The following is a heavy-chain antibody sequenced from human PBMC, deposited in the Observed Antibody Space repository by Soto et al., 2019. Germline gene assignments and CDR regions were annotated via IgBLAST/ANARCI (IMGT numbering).Heavy chain of an antibody. D-gene: IGHD6-13*01. J-gene: IGHJ6*02. V-gene: IGHV4-31*03. CDR1: GGSISSGGYY. Sequence: QVQLQESGPGLVKPSQTLSLTCTVSGGSISSGGYYWSWIRQHPGKGLEWIGYIDYSGSTYYNPSLKSRVTISVDTSKNQFSLKLSSVTAADTAVYYCARESGIAAAGTYYYYYGMDVWGQGTTVTVSS. CDR2: IDYSGST. CDR3: ARESGIAAAGTYYYYYGMDV.